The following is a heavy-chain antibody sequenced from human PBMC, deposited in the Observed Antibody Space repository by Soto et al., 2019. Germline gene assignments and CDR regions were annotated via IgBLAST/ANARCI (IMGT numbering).Heavy chain of an antibody. CDR2: ISGSGGST. Sequence: GGSLRLSCAASGFTFSSYAMSWVRQAPGKGMEWVSAISGSGGSTYYADSVKGRFTISRDNSKNTLYLQMNSLRAEDTAVYYCAKVPSNYGWFDPWGQGTLVTVSS. J-gene: IGHJ5*02. CDR1: GFTFSSYA. CDR3: AKVPSNYGWFDP. V-gene: IGHV3-23*01. D-gene: IGHD3-16*01.